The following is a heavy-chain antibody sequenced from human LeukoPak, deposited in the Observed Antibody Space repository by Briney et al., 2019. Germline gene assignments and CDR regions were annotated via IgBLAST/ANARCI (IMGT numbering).Heavy chain of an antibody. CDR2: INPNSGGT. J-gene: IGHJ6*02. V-gene: IGHV1-2*02. CDR3: ARVRPRFGSGSYYGMDV. CDR1: GYTFTGYY. Sequence: GASVKVSCKASGYTFTGYYMHWVRQAPGQGLEWMGWINPNSGGTNYAQKFQGRVTMTRDTSISTAYMELSRLRSDDTAVYYCARVRPRFGSGSYYGMDVWGQGTTVTVSS. D-gene: IGHD3-10*01.